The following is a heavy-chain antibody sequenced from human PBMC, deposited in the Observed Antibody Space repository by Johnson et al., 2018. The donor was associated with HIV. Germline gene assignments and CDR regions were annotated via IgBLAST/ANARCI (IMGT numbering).Heavy chain of an antibody. CDR2: MWYDGSNR. D-gene: IGHD6-19*01. CDR1: GFIFDNYG. Sequence: QVQLVESGGGLVQPGGSLRLSCAASGFIFDNYGMSWVRQAPGKGLEWVAVMWYDGSNRYYADSVKGRFTIYSENAKNSLYLQMNSLRAGDTAVYYCARASKVLSSGWSRGAFDIWGQGTMVTVSS. V-gene: IGHV3-33*08. CDR3: ARASKVLSSGWSRGAFDI. J-gene: IGHJ3*02.